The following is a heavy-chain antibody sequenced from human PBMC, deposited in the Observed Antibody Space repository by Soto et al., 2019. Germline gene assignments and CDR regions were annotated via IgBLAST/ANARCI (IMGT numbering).Heavy chain of an antibody. J-gene: IGHJ5*02. D-gene: IGHD3-16*01. V-gene: IGHV4-59*01. CDR3: ASVLGTPKLFDP. Sequence: SETLSLTCTVSGGSISSYYWSWIRQPPGKGLEWIGYIYYSGSTNYNPSLKSRVTISVDTSKNQFALKLSSVTAAATAVYYCASVLGTPKLFDPWGQGTLVTVSS. CDR2: IYYSGST. CDR1: GGSISSYY.